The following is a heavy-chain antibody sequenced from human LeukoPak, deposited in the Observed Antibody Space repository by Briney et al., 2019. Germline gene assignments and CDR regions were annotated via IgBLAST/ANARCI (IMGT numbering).Heavy chain of an antibody. J-gene: IGHJ4*02. CDR2: IKQDGSEK. V-gene: IGHV3-7*03. D-gene: IGHD4-17*01. CDR1: GFTFRSYW. CDR3: AKEHDYGYFDY. Sequence: PGGSLRLSCAASGFTFRSYWMSWVRQAPGKGLEWVANIKQDGSEKYYADSVKGRFTISRDKAKNSLYLQMNSLRAEDTALYYCAKEHDYGYFDYWGQGTLVTVSS.